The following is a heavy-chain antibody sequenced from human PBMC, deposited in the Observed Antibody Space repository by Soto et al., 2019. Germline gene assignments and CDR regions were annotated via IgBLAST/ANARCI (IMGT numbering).Heavy chain of an antibody. CDR2: ISYDGSNK. CDR1: GFTFSSYG. V-gene: IGHV3-30*18. J-gene: IGHJ4*02. Sequence: VQLVESGGGVVQPGRSLRLSCAASGFTFSSYGMHWVRQAPGKGLEWVAVISYDGSNKYYADSVKGRFTISRDNSKNTLYLQMNSLRAEDTAVYYCAKDRRGDFWSLWYFDYWGQGTLVTVSS. CDR3: AKDRRGDFWSLWYFDY. D-gene: IGHD3-3*01.